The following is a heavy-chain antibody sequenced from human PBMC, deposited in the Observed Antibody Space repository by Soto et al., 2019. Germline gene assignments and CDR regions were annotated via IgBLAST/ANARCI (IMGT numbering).Heavy chain of an antibody. V-gene: IGHV4-59*08. CDR2: IYYSGST. J-gene: IGHJ6*03. Sequence: SETLSLTCTVSGGSISSHYWSWIRQPPGQGLEWIGYIYYSGSTNYNPSLKSRVTISVDTSKNQFSLKLSSVTAADTAVYYCARGRAYDFWSGYHYYYMDVWGKGTTVTVSS. CDR3: ARGRAYDFWSGYHYYYMDV. CDR1: GGSISSHY. D-gene: IGHD3-3*01.